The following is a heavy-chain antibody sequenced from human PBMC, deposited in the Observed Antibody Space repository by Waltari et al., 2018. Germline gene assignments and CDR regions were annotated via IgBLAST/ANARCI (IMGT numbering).Heavy chain of an antibody. J-gene: IGHJ4*02. CDR3: ARGRGGTTAY. Sequence: QVQLVESGGGVVQPGKSLRLSCSASGFSFSGFSMHWVRQAPGKGLEWVAVITYDGKHKDYADAVKGRFTISRDNSKNTVYLQMNILRLQDTAVYYCARGRGGTTAYWGQGTLVTVSS. CDR2: ITYDGKHK. V-gene: IGHV3-30*03. CDR1: GFSFSGFS. D-gene: IGHD2-15*01.